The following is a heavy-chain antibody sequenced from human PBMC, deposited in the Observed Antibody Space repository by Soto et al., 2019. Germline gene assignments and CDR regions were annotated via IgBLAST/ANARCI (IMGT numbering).Heavy chain of an antibody. Sequence: QVQLVQSGAEVKKPGASVKVSCKASGYTFTSYGISWVXXXXGXGLEWMGWISAYHGNXXXXQKLQGXVTMTTDTXTSXAXXXXXXXXXXXTAVYYCARGSNDIDYWGQGTLVTVSS. J-gene: IGHJ4*02. CDR1: GYTFTSYG. CDR2: ISAYHGNX. V-gene: IGHV1-18*01. D-gene: IGHD1-1*01. CDR3: ARGSNDIDY.